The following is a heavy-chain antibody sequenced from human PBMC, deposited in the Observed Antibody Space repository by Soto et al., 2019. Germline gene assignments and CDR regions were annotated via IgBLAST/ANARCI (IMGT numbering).Heavy chain of an antibody. CDR3: ASPVIAATS. CDR1: GFTFDDYA. D-gene: IGHD6-6*01. Sequence: EVPLVESGGGLVQPGRSLRLSCAASGFTFDDYAMHWVRQAPGKGLEWVSGISWNSGSIGYADSVKGRFTISRDNAKNSLYLQMNSLRAEDTALYYCASPVIAATSWGQGTLVTVSS. CDR2: ISWNSGSI. V-gene: IGHV3-9*01. J-gene: IGHJ4*02.